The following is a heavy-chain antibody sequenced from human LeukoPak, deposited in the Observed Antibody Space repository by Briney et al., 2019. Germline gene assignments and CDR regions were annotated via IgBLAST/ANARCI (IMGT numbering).Heavy chain of an antibody. D-gene: IGHD3-10*01. Sequence: GGSLRLSCAASGFTFSSYSMNWVRQAPGKGLEWVSSISSSSSYIYYADSVKGRFTISRDNAKNSLYLRMNSLRAEDTAVYYCASQPLWFGELFGNYWGQGTLVTVSS. CDR1: GFTFSSYS. V-gene: IGHV3-21*01. CDR2: ISSSSSYI. J-gene: IGHJ4*02. CDR3: ASQPLWFGELFGNY.